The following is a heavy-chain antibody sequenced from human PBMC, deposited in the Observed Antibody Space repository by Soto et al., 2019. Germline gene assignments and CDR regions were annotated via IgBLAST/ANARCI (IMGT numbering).Heavy chain of an antibody. D-gene: IGHD6-13*01. CDR3: ARRRIAAAGTDYYGMDV. V-gene: IGHV5-10-1*01. Sequence: GESLKISCKGSGYSFTSYWISWVRQMPGKGLEWMGRIDPSDSYTNYSPSFQGHVTISADKSISTAYLQWSSLKASDTAMYYCARRRIAAAGTDYYGMDVWGQGTTLTVSS. CDR1: GYSFTSYW. CDR2: IDPSDSYT. J-gene: IGHJ6*02.